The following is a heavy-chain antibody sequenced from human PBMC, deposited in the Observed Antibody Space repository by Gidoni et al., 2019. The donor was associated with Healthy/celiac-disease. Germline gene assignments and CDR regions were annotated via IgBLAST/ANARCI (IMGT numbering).Heavy chain of an antibody. CDR3: ARDGGSGYYPNWFDP. V-gene: IGHV4-31*03. D-gene: IGHD3-22*01. Sequence: QVQLQESGPGLVKPSQTLSLTCTVSCGSITSGGYYWSWIRQHPGKGLEWIGYIYYSGSTYYNPSLKSRVTISVDTSKNQFSLKLSSVTAADTAVYFCARDGGSGYYPNWFDPWGQGTLVTVSS. J-gene: IGHJ5*02. CDR1: CGSITSGGYY. CDR2: IYYSGST.